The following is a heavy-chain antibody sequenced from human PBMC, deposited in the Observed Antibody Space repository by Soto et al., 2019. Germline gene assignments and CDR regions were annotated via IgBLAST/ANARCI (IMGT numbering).Heavy chain of an antibody. CDR1: GGSIRPYY. D-gene: IGHD6-6*01. CDR3: ARGSPLSSSFPLDY. J-gene: IGHJ4*02. Sequence: SSETLSLTCTVFGGSIRPYYWSWIRQPPGKELEWIGYIYYTGSTSYSPSLKSRVTMSLDTSKNLLSLKLNSVTAADTAVYYCARGSPLSSSFPLDYCAQGSLVTVSS. CDR2: IYYTGST. V-gene: IGHV4-59*12.